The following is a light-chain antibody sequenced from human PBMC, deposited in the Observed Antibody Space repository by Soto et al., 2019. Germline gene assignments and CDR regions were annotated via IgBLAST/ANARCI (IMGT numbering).Light chain of an antibody. CDR2: AAS. V-gene: IGKV1-8*01. CDR1: QGISSY. J-gene: IGKJ1*01. Sequence: AIRMTQSPSSLSASTGDRVTITCRASQGISSYLAWYQQKPGKAPKLLIYAASTLQSGVPSRFRRSGSATDFTLTISCLQSEDFATYYCQQYYSYPRTLAQGTNVDIK. CDR3: QQYYSYPRT.